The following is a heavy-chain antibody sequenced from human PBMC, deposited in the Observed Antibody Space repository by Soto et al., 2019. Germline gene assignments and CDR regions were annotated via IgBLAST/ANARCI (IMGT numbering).Heavy chain of an antibody. CDR1: GYTFTNYG. D-gene: IGHD3-22*01. V-gene: IGHV1-18*04. CDR3: AKTFSDSNEDPGDN. Sequence: ASVKVSCKTSGYTFTNYGISWVRQAPGQGLEWMGWISAYNGNTNYAQNLQGRVTMTTDTSTSTAYMELSSLSSGDTAVYYCAKTFSDSNEDPGDNWGQGTLVRVSS. J-gene: IGHJ1*01. CDR2: ISAYNGNT.